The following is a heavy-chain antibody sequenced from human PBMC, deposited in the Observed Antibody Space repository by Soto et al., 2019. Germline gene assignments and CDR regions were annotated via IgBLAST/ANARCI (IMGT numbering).Heavy chain of an antibody. Sequence: QMHLQESGSELVKPSQTLSLTCAVSGGSLSSSAYYWSWIRQPPGKGLEWNGFIYQSGRTYYNTSLTSRVSMTRDRPKTQFSLNLSSGTGADTSVYFCARDHLFYDSDGFSGDEACDIWGKGTMATFSP. CDR2: IYQSGRT. D-gene: IGHD3-22*01. CDR3: ARDHLFYDSDGFSGDEACDI. V-gene: IGHV4-30-2*01. J-gene: IGHJ3*02. CDR1: GGSLSSSAYY.